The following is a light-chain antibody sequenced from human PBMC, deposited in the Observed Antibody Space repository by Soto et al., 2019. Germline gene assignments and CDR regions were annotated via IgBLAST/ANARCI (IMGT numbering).Light chain of an antibody. Sequence: DMQITQSPSTLYKSVGDRIIITCRASESISSWLAWYQQKPGKAPKLLIYKASTLESGVPSRFSASGSGTEFTLTISSLQPDDSATYFCHQYSASHTFGGGTKVDIK. CDR3: HQYSASHT. CDR2: KAS. CDR1: ESISSW. V-gene: IGKV1-5*03. J-gene: IGKJ4*01.